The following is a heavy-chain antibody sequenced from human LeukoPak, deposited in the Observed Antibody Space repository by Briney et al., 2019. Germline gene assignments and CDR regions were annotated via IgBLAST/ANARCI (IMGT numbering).Heavy chain of an antibody. D-gene: IGHD2-21*01. V-gene: IGHV1-3*01. CDR2: INAGNGNT. Sequence: ASVKVSCKASGCTFTSYPMHWVRQAPGQRLEWMGWINAGNGNTKYSQKFQGRVTITRDTSASTMYMELSSLRSEDTAVYYCARDDWANNWFDPWGQGTLVTVSS. CDR3: ARDDWANNWFDP. J-gene: IGHJ5*02. CDR1: GCTFTSYP.